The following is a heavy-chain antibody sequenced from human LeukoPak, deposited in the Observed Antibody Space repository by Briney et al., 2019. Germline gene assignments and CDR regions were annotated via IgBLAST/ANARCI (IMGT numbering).Heavy chain of an antibody. V-gene: IGHV3-43*02. Sequence: GGSLRLSCAASGFTFDDYAMHWVCQGPGKGLEWVSLISGDGGITYYADSVKGRFTISRDNSKNSLYLQMNSLRTEETALYYCAKDIGGYSFAAEYWGQGTLVTVSS. CDR2: ISGDGGIT. CDR1: GFTFDDYA. D-gene: IGHD5-18*01. CDR3: AKDIGGYSFAAEY. J-gene: IGHJ4*02.